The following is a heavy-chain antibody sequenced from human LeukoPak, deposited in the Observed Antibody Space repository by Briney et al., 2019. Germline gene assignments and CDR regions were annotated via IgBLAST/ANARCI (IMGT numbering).Heavy chain of an antibody. J-gene: IGHJ3*02. V-gene: IGHV4-4*09. CDR2: IYTSGST. CDR1: GGSISSYY. D-gene: IGHD7-27*01. CDR3: ARLTGVTGDDAFDI. Sequence: SETLSLTCTVSGGSISSYYWSWIRQPPGKGLEWIGYIYTSGSTNYNPSLKSRVTISVDTSKNQFSLKLSSVTAADTAVYYCARLTGVTGDDAFDIWGQGTMVTVSS.